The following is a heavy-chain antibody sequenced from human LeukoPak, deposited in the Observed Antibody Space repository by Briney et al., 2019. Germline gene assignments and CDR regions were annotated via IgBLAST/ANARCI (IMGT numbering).Heavy chain of an antibody. Sequence: SETLSLTCTVSGGSISSGGYYWSWIRQHPGKGLEWIGYIYYSGSTYYNPSLKSRVTISVDTSKNQFSLKLSSVTAADTAVYYCARDYGGNPDYYYYYGMDVWGQGTTVTVSS. CDR2: IYYSGST. CDR3: ARDYGGNPDYYYYYGMDV. CDR1: GGSISSGGYY. D-gene: IGHD4-23*01. J-gene: IGHJ6*02. V-gene: IGHV4-31*03.